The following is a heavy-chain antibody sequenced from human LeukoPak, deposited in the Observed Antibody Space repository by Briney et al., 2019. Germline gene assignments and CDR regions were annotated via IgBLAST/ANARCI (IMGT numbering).Heavy chain of an antibody. CDR2: ISAYNGNT. CDR3: ARDLAVAGTAWFDP. Sequence: GASVKVSCKASGYTFTSYGISWVRQAPGQGLEWMGWISAYNGNTNYAQKLQGRVTMTTDTSTSTAYMELRSLRSDDTAVYYCARDLAVAGTAWFDPWGQGTLVTASS. D-gene: IGHD6-19*01. V-gene: IGHV1-18*01. CDR1: GYTFTSYG. J-gene: IGHJ5*02.